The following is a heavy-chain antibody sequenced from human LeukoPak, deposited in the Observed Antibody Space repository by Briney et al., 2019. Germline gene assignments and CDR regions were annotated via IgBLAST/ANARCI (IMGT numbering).Heavy chain of an antibody. CDR1: GFTFSSYG. Sequence: GGSLRLSCAASGFTFSSYGMHWVRQAPGKGLEWVAFIRYDGSNKYYADSVKGRFTISRDNSKNMLCLQMNSLRAEDTAVYYCAKALIEYGRSAFDYWGQGTLVTVSS. CDR2: IRYDGSNK. V-gene: IGHV3-30*02. J-gene: IGHJ4*02. CDR3: AKALIEYGRSAFDY. D-gene: IGHD3-22*01.